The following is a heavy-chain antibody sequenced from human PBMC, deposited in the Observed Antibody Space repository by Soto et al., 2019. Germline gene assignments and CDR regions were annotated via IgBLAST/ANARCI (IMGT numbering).Heavy chain of an antibody. V-gene: IGHV4-31*03. CDR2: IYYSGST. CDR3: SRGAHYSSPFRWFDP. CDR1: GGAISSGGYY. J-gene: IGHJ5*02. Sequence: QVQLQESGPGLVKPSQTLSLTCTVSGGAISSGGYYWSWIRQQPGKGLEWIGYIYYSGSTYYNPSLKSRVTISVDTSKNQFSLKLSSVTAADTAVYYCSRGAHYSSPFRWFDPWGQGTLVTVSS. D-gene: IGHD6-13*01.